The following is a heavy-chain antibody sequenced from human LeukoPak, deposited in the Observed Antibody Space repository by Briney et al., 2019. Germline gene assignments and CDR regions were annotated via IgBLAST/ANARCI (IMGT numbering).Heavy chain of an antibody. D-gene: IGHD3-10*01. J-gene: IGHJ4*02. CDR1: AFTFSNYG. Sequence: GGSLRLSCATSAFTFSNYGMHWVRQAPGKGLEWVAFIRSDESDKYYADSVKGRFTISRDNSKNTLYLQMNSLRPEDTAVYYCAKDVRESYSSGGTFDYWGQGTLVTVSS. CDR3: AKDVRESYSSGGTFDY. V-gene: IGHV3-30*02. CDR2: IRSDESDK.